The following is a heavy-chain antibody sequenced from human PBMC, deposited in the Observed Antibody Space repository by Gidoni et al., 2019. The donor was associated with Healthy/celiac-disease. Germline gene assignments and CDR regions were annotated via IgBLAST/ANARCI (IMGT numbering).Heavy chain of an antibody. D-gene: IGHD1-1*01. J-gene: IGHJ4*02. Sequence: QVQLQESGPGLLTPSETLSLTCTVSGGSISSYYCSWIRQPTGKGLEWIGYIYYSGSTNYNPSLKSRVTISVDTSKNQFSLKLSSVTAADTAVYYCARRMEIWGQGTLVTVSS. CDR3: ARRMEI. V-gene: IGHV4-59*01. CDR1: GGSISSYY. CDR2: IYYSGST.